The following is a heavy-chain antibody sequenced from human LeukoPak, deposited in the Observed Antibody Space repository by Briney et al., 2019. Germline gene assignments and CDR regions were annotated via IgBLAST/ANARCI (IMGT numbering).Heavy chain of an antibody. V-gene: IGHV5-51*01. CDR2: IYPGDSDT. Sequence: GESLEISFQGSGSRFPSYWIGWVRQMPGKGMEGKGIIYPGDSDTRYSPSFQGHGTISADNSISTAYLQWRSLKASDTAMYYCARHTTVGAPFDYWGQGTLVTVSS. J-gene: IGHJ4*02. CDR3: ARHTTVGAPFDY. CDR1: GSRFPSYW. D-gene: IGHD4-23*01.